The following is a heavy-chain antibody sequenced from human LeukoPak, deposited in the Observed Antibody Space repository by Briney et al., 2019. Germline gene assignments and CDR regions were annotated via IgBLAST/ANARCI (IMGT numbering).Heavy chain of an antibody. J-gene: IGHJ3*02. CDR2: INWIGGST. V-gene: IGHV3-20*04. CDR3: ARVLVFYYYDRGADTDGFDI. Sequence: GGSLRLSCAASGFTFDDYGMSWVRQAPGKGLDWVSCINWIGGSTGYADSVKGRFTISRDNAKNSLYLQMNSLRAEDTALYYCARVLVFYYYDRGADTDGFDIWGQGTTVSVSS. D-gene: IGHD3-22*01. CDR1: GFTFDDYG.